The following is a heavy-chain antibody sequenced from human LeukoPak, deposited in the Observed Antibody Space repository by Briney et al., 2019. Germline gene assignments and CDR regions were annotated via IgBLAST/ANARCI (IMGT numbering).Heavy chain of an antibody. D-gene: IGHD3-9*01. Sequence: GGSLRLSCATSGFSFTDYPMNWVRQAPGKGLEWISNIRTTAEGAKYAYYAVSVKGRVTISRDDGKNTLYLHMNSLRDDDTAVYYCATYQRYAFDYWGQGILVTDSS. CDR1: GFSFTDYP. CDR3: ATYQRYAFDY. V-gene: IGHV3-48*02. J-gene: IGHJ4*02. CDR2: IRTTAEGAKYA.